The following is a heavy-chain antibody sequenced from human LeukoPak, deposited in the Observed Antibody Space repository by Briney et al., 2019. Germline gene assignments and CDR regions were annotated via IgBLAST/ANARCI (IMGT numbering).Heavy chain of an antibody. Sequence: SETLSLTCTVSGGSISSYYWSWIRQPAGKGLEWIGRIYTSGSTNYNPSLKSRVTMSVDTSKNQFSLNLNSVTAADTAMYYCARATAAPSSYYFDHWGQGTLVTVSS. D-gene: IGHD6-25*01. V-gene: IGHV4-4*07. CDR1: GGSISSYY. CDR3: ARATAAPSSYYFDH. CDR2: IYTSGST. J-gene: IGHJ4*02.